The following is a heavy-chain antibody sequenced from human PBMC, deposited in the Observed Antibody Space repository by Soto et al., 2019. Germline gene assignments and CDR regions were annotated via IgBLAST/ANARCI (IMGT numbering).Heavy chain of an antibody. V-gene: IGHV3-48*01. D-gene: IGHD3-3*01. CDR1: GFTFSSYS. CDR2: ISSSSSTI. Sequence: GGSLRLSCAASGFTFSSYSINWVRQAPGKGLEWVSYISSSSSTIYYADSVKGRFTISRDNAKNSLYLQMNSLRAEDTAVYYCARGQYYDFWSAGDDAFDIWGQGTMVTVSS. CDR3: ARGQYYDFWSAGDDAFDI. J-gene: IGHJ3*02.